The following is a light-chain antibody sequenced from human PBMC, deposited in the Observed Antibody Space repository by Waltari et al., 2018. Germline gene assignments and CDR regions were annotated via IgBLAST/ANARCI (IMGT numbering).Light chain of an antibody. J-gene: IGLJ1*01. V-gene: IGLV2-14*03. CDR1: SSYIGRYYY. Sequence: QSALTQPASVSGSPGQSITLSCTGTSSYIGRYYYVSWYQHHPGKAPKLMIFDVNERPSGVSNRFSGSKSGNAASLTISGLQAEDEAHYYCSSYTTTSTYVFGTGTKVTVL. CDR3: SSYTTTSTYV. CDR2: DVN.